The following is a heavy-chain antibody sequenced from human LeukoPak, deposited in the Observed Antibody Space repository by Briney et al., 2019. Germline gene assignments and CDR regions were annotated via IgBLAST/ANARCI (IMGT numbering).Heavy chain of an antibody. D-gene: IGHD5-12*01. CDR2: ISSSGTFI. V-gene: IGHV3-21*01. CDR3: ARDQGSYTDYEVDY. Sequence: GGSLRLSCVTSGFSFIRYSMNWVRQAPGKGLEWVSFISSSGTFIYYEDSVKGRFIITRDNAKKSLFLQLNSLRPEDTGVYYCARDQGSYTDYEVDYWGQGTLVTVSS. CDR1: GFSFIRYS. J-gene: IGHJ4*02.